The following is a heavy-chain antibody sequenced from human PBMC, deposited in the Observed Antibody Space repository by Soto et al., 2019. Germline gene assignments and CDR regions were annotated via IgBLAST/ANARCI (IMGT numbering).Heavy chain of an antibody. V-gene: IGHV3-23*01. CDR3: AKDGIRGINFDN. J-gene: IGHJ4*02. CDR2: ISVDAGTT. Sequence: GGSLRLSCVASGRTFSGYPMSWVRQAPGKGLQWVSSISVDAGTTYYADSVKGRFTISRDNSKNTLYLQMNSLRAEDTAVYYCAKDGIRGINFDNWGRGTLVTVSS. CDR1: GRTFSGYP.